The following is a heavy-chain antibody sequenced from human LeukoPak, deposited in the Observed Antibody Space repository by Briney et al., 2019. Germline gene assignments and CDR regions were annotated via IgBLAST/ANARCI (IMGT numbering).Heavy chain of an antibody. CDR1: GFSVTSSH. CDR2: IYSGGNT. V-gene: IGHV3-66*01. Sequence: GGSLRLSCAASGFSVTSSHMSWVRQAPGKGLEWVSIIYSGGNTDYAGSMQGKFAISRDNSKNTLYLQMNSLRPEDTAVYYCARESAPHHGLDYWGQGTLVTVSS. J-gene: IGHJ4*02. CDR3: ARESAPHHGLDY. D-gene: IGHD5-24*01.